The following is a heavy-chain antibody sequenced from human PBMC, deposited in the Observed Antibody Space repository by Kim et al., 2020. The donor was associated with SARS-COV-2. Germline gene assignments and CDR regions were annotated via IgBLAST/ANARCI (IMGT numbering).Heavy chain of an antibody. CDR2: IIPIFGTS. J-gene: IGHJ6*02. Sequence: SVKVSCKASGGTFSSYAISWVRQAPGQGLEWMGGIIPIFGTSNYAQKFQGRVTITADESTSTAYMELSSLRSEDTAVYYCASRDLSDIVVVPAAIANYYYYGMDVWGQGTTVTVSS. CDR1: GGTFSSYA. CDR3: ASRDLSDIVVVPAAIANYYYYGMDV. V-gene: IGHV1-69*13. D-gene: IGHD2-2*01.